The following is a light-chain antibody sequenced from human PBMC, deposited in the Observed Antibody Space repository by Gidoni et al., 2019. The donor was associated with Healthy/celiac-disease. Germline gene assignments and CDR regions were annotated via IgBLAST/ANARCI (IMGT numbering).Light chain of an antibody. J-gene: IGKJ1*01. CDR2: GAS. CDR1: QSVRSSY. CDR3: QQYGSSPPWT. V-gene: IGKV3-20*01. Sequence: EIVLTQSPGTLSLSPWERATLSCRASQSVRSSYLAWDQQKPGQATRLLIYGASSRATGIPDRFSGSGSGTDFTLTISRLEPEDFAVYYCQQYGSSPPWTFGQGTKVEIK.